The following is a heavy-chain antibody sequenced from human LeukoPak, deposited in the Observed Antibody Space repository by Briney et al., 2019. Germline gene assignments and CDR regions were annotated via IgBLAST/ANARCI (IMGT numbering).Heavy chain of an antibody. CDR3: VRDGDTIPPARYYYLVV. D-gene: IGHD2-2*01. Sequence: PGGSLRLSCEPSGFILCNYYMSCIRQAPGKGLECVSYLFSECFSIHYSGSVKGRFSISRDNGKSAVYLQLSSLRVEDTAIYYCVRDGDTIPPARYYYLVVWGKGTTVTVSS. V-gene: IGHV3-11*01. CDR2: LFSECFSI. J-gene: IGHJ6*03. CDR1: GFILCNYY.